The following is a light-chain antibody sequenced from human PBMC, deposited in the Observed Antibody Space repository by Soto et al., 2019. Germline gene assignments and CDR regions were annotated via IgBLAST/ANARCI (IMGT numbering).Light chain of an antibody. CDR1: QTGNSRY. CDR3: QQYDSTVWT. CDR2: AAS. Sequence: EIVLTQAPATLCLSPGERATLSGMGSQTGNSRYLAWFQQQRGQAPRLLIYAASSRATGVPDRFSGSGSGTDFMFTIRRLAHEDFAVYYCQQYDSTVWTLGPGTKVDIK. V-gene: IGKV3-20*01. J-gene: IGKJ1*01.